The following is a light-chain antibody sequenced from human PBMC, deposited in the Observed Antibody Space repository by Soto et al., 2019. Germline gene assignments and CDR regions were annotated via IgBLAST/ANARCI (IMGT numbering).Light chain of an antibody. J-gene: IGKJ1*01. V-gene: IGKV1D-8*01. CDR1: QGISSY. Sequence: IWMPQSPSLLSASILDIVTISCGMSQGISSYLAWYQQKPGKAPELLIYAASTLQSGVPARFSGSGSGTDFTLTISCLQSEDFATYYCQQYNSCPWTFDQGTKVDI. CDR2: AAS. CDR3: QQYNSCPWT.